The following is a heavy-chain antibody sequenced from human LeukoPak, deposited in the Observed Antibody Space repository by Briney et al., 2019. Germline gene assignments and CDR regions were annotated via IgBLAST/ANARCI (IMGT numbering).Heavy chain of an antibody. V-gene: IGHV1-2*02. Sequence: ASVKVSCKTSGYIFTDYYMHWVRQAPGQGLEWMGWINPKSGDTHYAQKFQGRVTMTRDTSISTAYMELSRLRSDDTAVFYCAREEDGDYFNYWGQGTLVTVSS. CDR1: GYIFTDYY. D-gene: IGHD4-17*01. CDR3: AREEDGDYFNY. CDR2: INPKSGDT. J-gene: IGHJ4*02.